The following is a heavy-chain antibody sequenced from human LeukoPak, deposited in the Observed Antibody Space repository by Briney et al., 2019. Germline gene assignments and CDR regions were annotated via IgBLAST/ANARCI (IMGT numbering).Heavy chain of an antibody. J-gene: IGHJ4*02. CDR1: GFTFSSYG. Sequence: PGGSLRLSCAASGFTFSSYGMRWVRQAPGKGLEWVAVIWYDGSNKYYADSVKGRFTISRDNSKNTLYLQMNSLRAEDTAVYYCAKDGRDTAMANWGQGTLVTVSS. CDR3: AKDGRDTAMAN. CDR2: IWYDGSNK. V-gene: IGHV3-33*06. D-gene: IGHD5-18*01.